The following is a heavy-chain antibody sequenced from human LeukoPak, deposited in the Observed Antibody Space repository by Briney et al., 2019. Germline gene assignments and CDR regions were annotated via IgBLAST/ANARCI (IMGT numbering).Heavy chain of an antibody. CDR1: GGSISSSSYY. J-gene: IGHJ6*03. D-gene: IGHD3-22*01. Sequence: PSETLSLTCTVSGGSISSSSYYWGWIRQPPGKGLEWIGEINHSGSTNYNPSLKSRVTISVDTSKNQFSLKLGSVTAADTAVYYCARVSSGYYYYYYYYMDVWGKGTTVTVSS. V-gene: IGHV4-39*07. CDR3: ARVSSGYYYYYYYYMDV. CDR2: INHSGST.